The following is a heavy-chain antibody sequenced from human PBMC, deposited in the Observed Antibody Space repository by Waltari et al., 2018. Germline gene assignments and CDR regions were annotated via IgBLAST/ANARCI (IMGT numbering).Heavy chain of an antibody. CDR2: VYPGDSDT. D-gene: IGHD6-19*01. Sequence: EVQLVQSGAEVKTPGDSLKISCKGSGYGFTSYWIGGLRQMPGKGLEWMGIVYPGDSDTRYSPSFQGQVTISADKSISTAYLQWSSLKASDTAMYYCARRTGYSSGWYWFDPWGQGTLVTVSS. CDR3: ARRTGYSSGWYWFDP. V-gene: IGHV5-51*01. J-gene: IGHJ5*02. CDR1: GYGFTSYW.